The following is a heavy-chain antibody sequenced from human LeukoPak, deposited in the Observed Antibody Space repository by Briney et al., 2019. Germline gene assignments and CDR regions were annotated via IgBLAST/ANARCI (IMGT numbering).Heavy chain of an antibody. V-gene: IGHV1-8*01. CDR1: GYTFTSYD. CDR3: ARGYCSSTSCYISWFDP. CDR2: MNPNSGNT. J-gene: IGHJ5*02. Sequence: GASVKVSCKASGYTFTSYDINCVRQATGQGLEWMGWMNPNSGNTGYAQKFQGRVTMTRNTSISTAYMELSSLRSEDTAVYYCARGYCSSTSCYISWFDPWGQGTLVTVSS. D-gene: IGHD2-2*02.